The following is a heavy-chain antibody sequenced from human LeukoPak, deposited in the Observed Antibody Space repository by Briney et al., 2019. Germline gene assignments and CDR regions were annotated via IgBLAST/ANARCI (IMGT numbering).Heavy chain of an antibody. V-gene: IGHV3-48*04. D-gene: IGHD4-17*01. CDR2: ISSRSSTI. J-gene: IGHJ5*02. Sequence: GGSLRLSCAASGFTFSSYSMNWVRQAPGKGLEWVSYISSRSSTIYYADSVKGRFTISRDNAKNSLYLQMNSLRAEDTALYYCAKDRTPYGDYPGSWFDPWGQGTLVTVSS. CDR3: AKDRTPYGDYPGSWFDP. CDR1: GFTFSSYS.